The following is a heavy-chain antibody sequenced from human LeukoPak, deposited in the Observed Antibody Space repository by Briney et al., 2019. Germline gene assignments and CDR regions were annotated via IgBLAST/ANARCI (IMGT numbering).Heavy chain of an antibody. V-gene: IGHV3-30*18. CDR3: AKDPLAY. CDR2: ISYNGSNK. Sequence: GGSLILSCAASGFTFGMHWVHEAPGKGLEWVAVISYNGSNKYYADSVKGRFTISRDNSKNTLYLQMNSLRAEDTAVYYCAKDPLAYGGQGTLVTVSS. CDR1: GFTFG. J-gene: IGHJ4*02.